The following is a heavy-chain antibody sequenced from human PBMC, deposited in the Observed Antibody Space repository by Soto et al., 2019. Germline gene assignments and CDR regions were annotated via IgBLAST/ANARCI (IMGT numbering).Heavy chain of an antibody. V-gene: IGHV1-69*13. J-gene: IGHJ4*02. CDR1: GGTFSSYA. CDR2: IIPIFGTA. Sequence: ASVKVSCKASGGTFSSYAISWVRQAPGQGLEWMGGIIPIFGTANYAQKFQGRVTITADESTSTAYMELSSLRSEDTAVYYRARVISGGGYGGNLYYFDYWGQGTLVTVPQ. D-gene: IGHD5-12*01. CDR3: ARVISGGGYGGNLYYFDY.